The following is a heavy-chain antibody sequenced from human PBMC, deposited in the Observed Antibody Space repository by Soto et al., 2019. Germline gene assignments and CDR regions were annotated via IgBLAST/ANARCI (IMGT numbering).Heavy chain of an antibody. CDR2: VYYNGFT. CDR1: GGSISSSNYY. CDR3: ARMGDFWSGPGELDP. J-gene: IGHJ5*02. D-gene: IGHD3-3*01. Sequence: QLQLRESGPGLVKPSETLSLTCTVSGGSISSSNYYWAWIRQSPGKGLEWIGSVYYNGFTHYNPSLKSRVTISVDTSKNQFSLKLTSVTAADTAVYYCARMGDFWSGPGELDPWGQGTLVTVSS. V-gene: IGHV4-39*01.